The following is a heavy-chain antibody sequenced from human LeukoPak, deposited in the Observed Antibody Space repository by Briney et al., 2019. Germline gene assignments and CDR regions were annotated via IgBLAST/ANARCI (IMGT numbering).Heavy chain of an antibody. J-gene: IGHJ5*02. CDR2: INPNSGGT. Sequence: ASVKVSCKASGYTFTGYYMHWVRQAPGQGLEWMGWINPNSGGTNYAQKFQGRVTMTRDTSISTAYMELSRLRSDDTAVYYCARDPRIAAAPGGFDPWGQGTLVTVSS. D-gene: IGHD6-13*01. V-gene: IGHV1-2*02. CDR3: ARDPRIAAAPGGFDP. CDR1: GYTFTGYY.